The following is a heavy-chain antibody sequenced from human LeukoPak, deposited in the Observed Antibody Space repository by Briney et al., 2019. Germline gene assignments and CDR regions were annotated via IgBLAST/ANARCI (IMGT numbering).Heavy chain of an antibody. J-gene: IGHJ5*02. CDR2: IYHSGST. V-gene: IGHV4-4*02. CDR1: GGSISNSNR. CDR3: ARVTKAWFDP. Sequence: SETLSLTCAVSGGSISNSNRWSWVRPPPGKGLEWIGEIYHSGSTNYNPSLKDRVTISVDKSKNQLSLKLSSVTAADTAVYYCARVTKAWFDPWGQGTLVTVSS.